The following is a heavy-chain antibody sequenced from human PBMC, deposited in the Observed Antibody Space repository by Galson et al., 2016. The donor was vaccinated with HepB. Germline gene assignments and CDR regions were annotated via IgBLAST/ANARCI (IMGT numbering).Heavy chain of an antibody. CDR2: ISGSGGST. J-gene: IGHJ4*02. CDR1: GFSFSIYA. Sequence: SLRLSCAASGFSFSIYAMTWVRQAPGKGLEWVSSISGSGGSTYYADSVKGRFTISRDNSKNTLFLQMNSLRAEDTAVYFCAKWGQAAAGTFDYWGQGTLVTVSS. D-gene: IGHD6-13*01. CDR3: AKWGQAAAGTFDY. V-gene: IGHV3-23*01.